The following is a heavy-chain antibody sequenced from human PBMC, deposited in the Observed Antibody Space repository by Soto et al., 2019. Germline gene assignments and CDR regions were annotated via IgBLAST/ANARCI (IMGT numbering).Heavy chain of an antibody. CDR2: VWNGGNT. CDR3: ENNACAGGRCDTAFYV. Sequence: QVQLQESGPGLVKPSETLFLPCTVSGESISTDKWWSWVRQHPGKGLERIEEVWNGGNTNYSQSLKRRVTMSLAKSNSQFSRGLTSVTAAAAGVYYCENNACAGGRCDTAFYVWGQGTRVIGSP. CDR1: GESISTDKW. J-gene: IGHJ3*01. D-gene: IGHD2-15*01. V-gene: IGHV4-4*02.